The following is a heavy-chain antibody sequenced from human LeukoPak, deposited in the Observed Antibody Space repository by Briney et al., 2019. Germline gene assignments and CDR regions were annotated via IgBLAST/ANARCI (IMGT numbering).Heavy chain of an antibody. CDR3: ARGETAAVLHYYYYYMDV. J-gene: IGHJ6*03. Sequence: GGSLRLSCAASGFTFSSYSMNWVRQAPGKGLEWVSYISSSSSTIYYPASEKGRFTISRDNAKYSLYLQMNSLRAEDTAVYYGARGETAAVLHYYYYYMDVWGKGTTVTVSS. V-gene: IGHV3-48*04. D-gene: IGHD6-13*01. CDR1: GFTFSSYS. CDR2: ISSSSSTI.